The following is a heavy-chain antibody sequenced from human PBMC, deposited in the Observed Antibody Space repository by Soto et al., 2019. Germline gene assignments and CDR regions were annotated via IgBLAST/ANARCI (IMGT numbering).Heavy chain of an antibody. CDR3: ARVFPIMTEDAFDI. V-gene: IGHV4-59*01. Sequence: PSETLSLTCTVSGGSISSYYWSWIRQPPGKGLEWIGYIYYSGSTNYNPSLKSRVTISVDTSKNQFSLKLSSVTAADTAVYYCARVFPIMTEDAFDIWGQGTMVTVSS. CDR2: IYYSGST. J-gene: IGHJ3*02. D-gene: IGHD2-21*02. CDR1: GGSISSYY.